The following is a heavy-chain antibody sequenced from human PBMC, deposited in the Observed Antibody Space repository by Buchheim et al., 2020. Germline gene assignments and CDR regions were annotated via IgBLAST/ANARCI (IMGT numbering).Heavy chain of an antibody. V-gene: IGHV3-21*01. D-gene: IGHD6-19*01. CDR3: ARDFSGWSRDY. Sequence: DVHLVESGGGLVMPGESLRLSCMTSGFSFSPFGMTWVRQAPGKGLEWVATVGSGHPTFFADLVEGRFTVSRDNARSSVYLHLNSLRVEDTAVYFCARDFSGWSRDYWGQGTL. J-gene: IGHJ4*02. CDR2: VGSGHPT. CDR1: GFSFSPFG.